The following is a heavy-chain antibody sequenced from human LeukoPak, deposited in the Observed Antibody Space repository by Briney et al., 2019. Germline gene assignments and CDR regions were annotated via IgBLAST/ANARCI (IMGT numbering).Heavy chain of an antibody. Sequence: ASLKVSCKASVYTFTGYDMHWGRQAPGQRLEWMGWINPNIGGTNYAQKVQGRVTMTRDTSISTAYMQLSRLRCDDTALHYCARDLGEQWLVHSDYWGQGTLVTVCS. CDR3: ARDLGEQWLVHSDY. V-gene: IGHV1-2*02. CDR2: INPNIGGT. D-gene: IGHD6-19*01. CDR1: VYTFTGYD. J-gene: IGHJ4*02.